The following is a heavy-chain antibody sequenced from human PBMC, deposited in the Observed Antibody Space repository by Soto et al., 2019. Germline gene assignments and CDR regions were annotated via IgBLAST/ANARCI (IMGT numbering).Heavy chain of an antibody. J-gene: IGHJ5*02. CDR2: ISDSGGRT. D-gene: IGHD4-17*01. Sequence: EVQLLESGGGLVQPGGSLRLSCAASGFTFSSYGMSWVRQAPGKGLEWVSAISDSGGRTYYADSVKGRFTISRDNSKNTLYLQMNSLIAEDTAVYYCAKGRYGDYGWFDPWGQVTLVTVSS. CDR3: AKGRYGDYGWFDP. V-gene: IGHV3-23*01. CDR1: GFTFSSYG.